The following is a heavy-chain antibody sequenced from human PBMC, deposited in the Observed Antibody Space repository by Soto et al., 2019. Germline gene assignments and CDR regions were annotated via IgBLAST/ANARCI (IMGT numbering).Heavy chain of an antibody. D-gene: IGHD4-17*01. CDR1: GFTFSSYA. V-gene: IGHV3-23*01. CDR3: AKGDYEELFAFDI. CDR2: ISGSGGST. J-gene: IGHJ3*02. Sequence: AGGSLRLSCAASGFTFSSYAMSWVRQAPGKGLEWVSAISGSGGSTYYADSVKGRFTISRDNSKNTLYLQMNSLRAEDTAVYYCAKGDYEELFAFDIWGQGTMVTVSS.